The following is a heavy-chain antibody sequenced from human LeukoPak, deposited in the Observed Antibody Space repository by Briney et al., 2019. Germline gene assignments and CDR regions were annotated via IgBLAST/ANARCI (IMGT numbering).Heavy chain of an antibody. CDR1: GFTVSSNY. D-gene: IGHD1-26*01. V-gene: IGHV3-66*01. CDR3: ASDGISGSYRSDY. J-gene: IGHJ4*02. CDR2: IYSGGST. Sequence: GGSLRLSCAASGFTVSSNYMSWVRQAPWKGLEWVSVIYSGGSTYYADSVKGRFTISRGNSKNTLYLQMNSLRAEDTAVYYCASDGISGSYRSDYWGQGTLVTVSS.